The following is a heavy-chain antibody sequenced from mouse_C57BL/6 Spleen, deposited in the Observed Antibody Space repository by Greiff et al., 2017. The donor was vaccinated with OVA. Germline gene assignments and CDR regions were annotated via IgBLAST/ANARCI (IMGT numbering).Heavy chain of an antibody. J-gene: IGHJ2*01. V-gene: IGHV1-15*01. D-gene: IGHD2-14*01. CDR2: IDPETGGT. Sequence: QVQLKQSGAELVRPGASVTLSCKASGYTFTDYEMHWVKQTPVHGLEWIGAIDPETGGTAYKQKFKGKAILTADKSSSTAYMELRSLTSEYSAVYYYTRGAIGDSLYWGEGTTLTVSS. CDR3: TRGAIGDSLY. CDR1: GYTFTDYE.